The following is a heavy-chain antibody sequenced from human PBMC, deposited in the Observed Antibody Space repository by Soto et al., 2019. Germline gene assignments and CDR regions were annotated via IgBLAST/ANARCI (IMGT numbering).Heavy chain of an antibody. Sequence: EVQLVESGGGLVQPGGSLRLSCAASGFTVSSNYMSWVRQAPGTGLEWVSVIYSGGSTYYADSVKGRFTISRDNSKNTLYLQMNSLRAEDTAVYYCAREDGYRGGDAFDIWGQGTMVTVSS. CDR1: GFTVSSNY. D-gene: IGHD5-12*01. V-gene: IGHV3-66*01. CDR2: IYSGGST. J-gene: IGHJ3*02. CDR3: AREDGYRGGDAFDI.